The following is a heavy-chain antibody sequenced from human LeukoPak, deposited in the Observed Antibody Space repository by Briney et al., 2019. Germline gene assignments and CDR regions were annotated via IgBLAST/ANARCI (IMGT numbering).Heavy chain of an antibody. V-gene: IGHV1-2*02. CDR3: ARDHDVVAFAGFGP. CDR2: INPDSADT. J-gene: IGHJ5*02. CDR1: GYLFRAYY. D-gene: IGHD2-21*01. Sequence: ASVKVSCKASGYLFRAYYIQWIRQAPGQGLEWMGWINPDSADTHSAEKFQDRIIMTRDKSTATAHLELSRLRSDDTAVYYCARDHDVVAFAGFGPWGQGSLVTVSS.